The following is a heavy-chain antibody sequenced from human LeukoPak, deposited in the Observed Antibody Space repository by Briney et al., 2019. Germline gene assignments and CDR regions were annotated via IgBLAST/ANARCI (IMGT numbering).Heavy chain of an antibody. V-gene: IGHV3-66*02. D-gene: IGHD3-16*01. Sequence: GGSLRLSCAASGFTVSSNYMSWVRQAPGKGLEWVSVIYSGGSTYYADSVKGRFTISRDNSKNTLYLQMNSLRAEDTAVYYCARDRGGALGFGYWGQGTLVTVSS. CDR2: IYSGGST. J-gene: IGHJ4*02. CDR1: GFTVSSNY. CDR3: ARDRGGALGFGY.